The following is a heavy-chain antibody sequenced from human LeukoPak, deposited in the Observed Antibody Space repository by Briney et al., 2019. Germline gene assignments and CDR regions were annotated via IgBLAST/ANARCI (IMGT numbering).Heavy chain of an antibody. CDR2: ISGSGGST. Sequence: GGTLRLSCAASGFTFSSYGVSWVRQAPGKGLEWVSAISGSGGSTYYADSVKGRFTISRDNSKNTLYLQMNSLKTEDTAVYYCTRDQTPYYWGQGTLVTVSS. J-gene: IGHJ4*02. CDR3: TRDQTPYY. V-gene: IGHV3-23*01. CDR1: GFTFSSYG.